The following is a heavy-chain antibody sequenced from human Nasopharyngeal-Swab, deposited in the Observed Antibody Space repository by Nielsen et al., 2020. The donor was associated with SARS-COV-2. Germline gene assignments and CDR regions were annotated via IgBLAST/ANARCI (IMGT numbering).Heavy chain of an antibody. D-gene: IGHD3-10*01. Sequence: ASVKVSCKASGYTFTSYGINWVRQATGQGLEWMGWMNPNSGNTGYAQKFQGRVTMTRNTSISTAYMELSSLRSEDTAVYYCARTTMVRGVIIPYYYYYYMDVWGKGTTVTVSS. CDR3: ARTTMVRGVIIPYYYYYYMDV. CDR1: GYTFTSYG. CDR2: MNPNSGNT. J-gene: IGHJ6*03. V-gene: IGHV1-8*02.